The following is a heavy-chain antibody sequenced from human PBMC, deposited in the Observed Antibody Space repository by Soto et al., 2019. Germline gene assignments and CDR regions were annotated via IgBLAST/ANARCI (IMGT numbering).Heavy chain of an antibody. D-gene: IGHD6-19*01. J-gene: IGHJ5*01. Sequence: SETLSLTCTVSGGSISSGGYYWSWIRQHPGKGLEWIGYIYYSGSTYYNPSLKSRVTISVDTSKNQFSLNLTSVTAADTAIYYCVRDRALDSSGHWFDSWGQGTLVTVSS. V-gene: IGHV4-31*03. CDR1: GGSISSGGYY. CDR2: IYYSGST. CDR3: VRDRALDSSGHWFDS.